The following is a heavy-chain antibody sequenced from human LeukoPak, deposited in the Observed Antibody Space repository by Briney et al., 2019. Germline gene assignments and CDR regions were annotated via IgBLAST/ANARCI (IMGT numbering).Heavy chain of an antibody. CDR1: GFTFSSYG. CDR2: IKEDGSEK. J-gene: IGHJ4*02. Sequence: GGSLRLSCAASGFTFSSYGMHWVRQAPGKGLEWVANIKEDGSEKYYVDSLKGRFSISRDNAKKSLYLQMNSLRAEDTAVYYCARDKSIASAGHDYWGQGTLVTVSS. V-gene: IGHV3-7*01. CDR3: ARDKSIASAGHDY. D-gene: IGHD6-13*01.